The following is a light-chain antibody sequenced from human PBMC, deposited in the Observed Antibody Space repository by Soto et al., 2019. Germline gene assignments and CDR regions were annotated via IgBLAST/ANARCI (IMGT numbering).Light chain of an antibody. J-gene: IGLJ3*02. V-gene: IGLV1-40*01. CDR3: QSYDSSLSEV. Sequence: QSVLTQPPSVSGAPGQRVTISCTGSSSNIGAGCDVHWYQQLPGTAPKLLIYGNSNRPSGVPDRFSGSKSGTSASLAITGLQAEDEADYYCQSYDSSLSEVFGGGTKLTVL. CDR2: GNS. CDR1: SSNIGAGCD.